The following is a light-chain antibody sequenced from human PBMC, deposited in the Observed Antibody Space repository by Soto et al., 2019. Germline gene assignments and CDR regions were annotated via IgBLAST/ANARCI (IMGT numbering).Light chain of an antibody. J-gene: IGKJ4*01. Sequence: DIVITQSPESLAMSQGDAAAINCKSGQRVLYSSNNYNYLAWYQQKSGQPPKXLITWASTREPAVSGRVSRIGFATDSTLTISSLRSEDVAVYYCQQYYDTPLTFGGGTKVDI. V-gene: IGKV4-1*01. CDR1: QRVLYSSNNYNY. CDR3: QQYYDTPLT. CDR2: WAS.